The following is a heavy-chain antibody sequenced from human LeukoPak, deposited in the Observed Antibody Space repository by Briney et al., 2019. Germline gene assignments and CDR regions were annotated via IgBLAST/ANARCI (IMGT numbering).Heavy chain of an antibody. CDR3: ARHYYDSSGYVRFDP. V-gene: IGHV4-59*08. J-gene: IGHJ5*02. CDR2: IYYSGST. CDR1: GGSISSYY. Sequence: PSETLSLTCTVSGGSISSYYWSWIRQPPGKGLEWIGYIYYSGSTNYNPSPKSRVTISVDTSKNQFSLKLSSVTAADTAVYYCARHYYDSSGYVRFDPWGQGTLVTVSS. D-gene: IGHD3-22*01.